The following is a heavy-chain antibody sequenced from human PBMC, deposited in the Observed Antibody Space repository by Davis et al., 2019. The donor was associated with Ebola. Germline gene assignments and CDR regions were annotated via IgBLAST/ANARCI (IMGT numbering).Heavy chain of an antibody. V-gene: IGHV3-23*01. Sequence: GGSLRLSCAASGFTFSSYVMSWVRQAPGKGLECISSISGSASGTSYADSVKGRFTISRDNSKNTLYLQMSSLRAEDTAVYYCARDLPGGDWYFDLWGRGTLVTVSS. CDR2: ISGSASGT. CDR1: GFTFSSYV. CDR3: ARDLPGGDWYFDL. J-gene: IGHJ2*01. D-gene: IGHD1-14*01.